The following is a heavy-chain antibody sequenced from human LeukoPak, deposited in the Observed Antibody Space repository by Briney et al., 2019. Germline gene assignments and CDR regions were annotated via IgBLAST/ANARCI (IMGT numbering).Heavy chain of an antibody. CDR3: ARGIVVVPAYYYYYYMDV. V-gene: IGHV1-69*13. J-gene: IGHJ6*03. D-gene: IGHD2-2*01. CDR2: IIPIFGTA. CDR1: GGTFSSYA. Sequence: ASVKVSCKASGGTFSSYAISWVRQAPGQGLEWMGGIIPIFGTANYAQKFQGRVTITADESTSTAYMELSSLRSEDTAVYYCARGIVVVPAYYYYYYMDVWGKGTTVTVSS.